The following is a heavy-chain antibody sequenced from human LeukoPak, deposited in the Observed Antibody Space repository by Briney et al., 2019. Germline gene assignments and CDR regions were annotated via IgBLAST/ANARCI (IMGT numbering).Heavy chain of an antibody. J-gene: IGHJ6*03. CDR1: GFTFSSYW. CDR2: IKQDGSEK. V-gene: IGHV3-7*01. D-gene: IGHD3-16*01. CDR3: AQGGRYYYYYYMDV. Sequence: GGSLRLSCAASGFTFSSYWMSWVRQAPGEGLEWVANIKQDGSEKYYVDSVKGRFTISRDNAKNSLYLQMNSLRAEDTAVYYCAQGGRYYYYYYMDVWGKGTTVTISS.